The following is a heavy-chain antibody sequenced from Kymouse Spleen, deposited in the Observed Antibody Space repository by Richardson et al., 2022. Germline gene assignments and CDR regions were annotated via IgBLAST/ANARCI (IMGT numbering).Heavy chain of an antibody. CDR3: AREGGAYCTNGVCYTFYYYYYGMDV. Sequence: EVQLVESGGGLVQPGGSLRLSCAASGFTFSSYWMSWVRQAPGKGLEWVANIKQDGSEKYYVDSVKGRFTISRDNAKNSLYLQMNSLRAEDTAVYYCAREGGAYCTNGVCYTFYYYYYGMDVWGQGTTVTVSS. CDR1: GFTFSSYW. V-gene: IGHV3-7*01. D-gene: IGHD2-8*01. CDR2: IKQDGSEK. J-gene: IGHJ6*02.